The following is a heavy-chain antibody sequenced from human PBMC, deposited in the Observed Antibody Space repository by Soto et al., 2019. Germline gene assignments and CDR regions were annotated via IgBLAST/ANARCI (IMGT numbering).Heavy chain of an antibody. CDR3: ARESYDSSSYRHFDP. D-gene: IGHD3-22*01. CDR2: INHSGST. Sequence: SETLSLTCAVYGGSFSGYYWSWIRQPPGKGLEWIGEINHSGSTNYNPSLKSRVTISVDTSKNQFSLKLSSVTAADTAVYYCARESYDSSSYRHFDPWGQGTLVTVSS. V-gene: IGHV4-34*01. CDR1: GGSFSGYY. J-gene: IGHJ5*02.